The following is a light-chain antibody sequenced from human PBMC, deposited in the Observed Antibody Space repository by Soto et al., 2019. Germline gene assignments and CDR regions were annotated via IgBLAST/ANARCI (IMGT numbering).Light chain of an antibody. Sequence: EVVLTQSPATLSVSPGEGVTLSCSASQGIGDPLAWYQHKPGQTPRILIYDACARATGVPAMFSGSRAGPEFTRTISSLQSEDVAMYYCQRYDNWPLTFGGGTKVDIK. V-gene: IGKV3-15*01. J-gene: IGKJ4*01. CDR2: DAC. CDR3: QRYDNWPLT. CDR1: QGIGDP.